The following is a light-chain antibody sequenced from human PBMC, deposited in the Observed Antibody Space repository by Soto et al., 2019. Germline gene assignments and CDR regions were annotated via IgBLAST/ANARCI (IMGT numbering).Light chain of an antibody. Sequence: DIQMTQSPSTLSASVGDRVTITCRASQSIGSWLAWYQQKPGKAPKLLIYKASSLESGIPSRFSGSGSGTEFTLTISSLQPDDFATYSCQQYNSYPYTFGQGTKLEIK. CDR1: QSIGSW. CDR3: QQYNSYPYT. CDR2: KAS. J-gene: IGKJ2*01. V-gene: IGKV1-5*03.